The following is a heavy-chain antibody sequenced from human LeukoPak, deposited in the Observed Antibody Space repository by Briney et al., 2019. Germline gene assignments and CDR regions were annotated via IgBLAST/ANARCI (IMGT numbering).Heavy chain of an antibody. V-gene: IGHV4-30-2*01. CDR1: GGSISSGGYS. D-gene: IGHD6-13*01. Sequence: SETLSLTCAVPGGSISSGGYSWSWIRQPPGKGLEWIGYIYHSGSTYYNPSLKSRVTISVDRSKNQFSLKLSSVTAADTAVYYCARGAAAGRWKPWFDPWGQGTLVTVSS. CDR2: IYHSGST. J-gene: IGHJ5*02. CDR3: ARGAAAGRWKPWFDP.